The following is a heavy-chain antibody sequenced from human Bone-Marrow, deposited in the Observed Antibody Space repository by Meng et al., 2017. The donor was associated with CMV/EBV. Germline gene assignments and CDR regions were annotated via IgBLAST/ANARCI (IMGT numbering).Heavy chain of an antibody. V-gene: IGHV5-51*01. CDR2: IYPGDSDT. J-gene: IGHJ4*02. CDR1: GYSFSSYW. Sequence: KVSCKGSGYSFSSYWIGGVRQMPGKGLEWMGIIYPGDSDTRYSPSFQGQVTISADKSISTAYLQWSSLKASDTAMYYCARGVWELQEGYYFDYWGQGTLVTVYS. D-gene: IGHD1-26*01. CDR3: ARGVWELQEGYYFDY.